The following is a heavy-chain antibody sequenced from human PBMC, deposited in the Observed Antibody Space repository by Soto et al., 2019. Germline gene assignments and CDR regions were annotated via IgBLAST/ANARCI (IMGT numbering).Heavy chain of an antibody. Sequence: QVQLQESGPGLVKPSGTLSLTCAVSGGSISSSNWWSWVRQPPGKGLEWIGEIYHSGSTNYNPSLKCRVTMSVDKSMNQFSLRLSSVTAADTAVYYCAGAAMGGSSWPCDYWGQGTLVTVSS. CDR1: GGSISSSNW. CDR3: AGAAMGGSSWPCDY. V-gene: IGHV4-4*02. D-gene: IGHD6-13*01. CDR2: IYHSGST. J-gene: IGHJ4*02.